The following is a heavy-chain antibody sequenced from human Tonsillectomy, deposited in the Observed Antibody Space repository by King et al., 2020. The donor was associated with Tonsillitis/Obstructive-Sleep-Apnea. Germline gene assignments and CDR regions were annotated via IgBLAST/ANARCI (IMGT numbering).Heavy chain of an antibody. Sequence: QLVQSGAEVKKPGEALKISCKGSGYSFTSYWIGWVRQMPGKGLEWMGIIDPGDSDTRYSPHFHDQVTISADKSISTAYLQWSSLKASDTAMYYCAREASISGWYAFDIWGQGTMVTVSS. J-gene: IGHJ3*02. D-gene: IGHD2-21*01. CDR1: GYSFTSYW. CDR3: AREASISGWYAFDI. CDR2: IDPGDSDT. V-gene: IGHV5-51*01.